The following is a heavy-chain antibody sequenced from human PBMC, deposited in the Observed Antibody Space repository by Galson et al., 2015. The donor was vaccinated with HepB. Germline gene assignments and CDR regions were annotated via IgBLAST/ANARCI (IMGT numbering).Heavy chain of an antibody. Sequence: SLRLSCAASGFTFDDYAMHWVRQAPGKGLEWVSGISWNSGSIGYADSVKGRFTISRDNAKNSLYLQMNSLRAEDTALYYCAGGYDILTDYYNPTYYYYGMDVWGQGTTVTVSS. CDR2: ISWNSGSI. J-gene: IGHJ6*02. D-gene: IGHD3-9*01. CDR1: GFTFDDYA. CDR3: AGGYDILTDYYNPTYYYYGMDV. V-gene: IGHV3-9*01.